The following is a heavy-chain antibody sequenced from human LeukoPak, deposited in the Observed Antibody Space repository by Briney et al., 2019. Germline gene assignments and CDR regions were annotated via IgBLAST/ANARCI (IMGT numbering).Heavy chain of an antibody. CDR3: ARDGLKDSSGYLPFDY. V-gene: IGHV3-33*01. CDR1: GFTFSSYG. Sequence: GGSLRLSCAASGFTFSSYGMHWVRQAPGKGLEWVAVIWYDGSNKYYADSVKGRFTISRDNSKNTLYLQMNSLRAEDTAVYYCARDGLKDSSGYLPFDYWGQGTLVTVSS. CDR2: IWYDGSNK. D-gene: IGHD3-22*01. J-gene: IGHJ4*02.